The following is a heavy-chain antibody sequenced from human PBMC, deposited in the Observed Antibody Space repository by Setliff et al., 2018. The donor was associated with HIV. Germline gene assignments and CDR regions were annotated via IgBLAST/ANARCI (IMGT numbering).Heavy chain of an antibody. CDR2: INAGNGNT. CDR1: GYTFTSYA. CDR3: ARDTVDYDSSGYYPRMGAFDI. V-gene: IGHV1-3*01. D-gene: IGHD3-22*01. Sequence: ASVKVSCKASGYTFTSYAMHWVRQAPGQRLEWMGWINAGNGNTKYSQKFQGRVTITRDTSASTAYMELSSLRSEDTAVYYCARDTVDYDSSGYYPRMGAFDIWGQGTMVTVSS. J-gene: IGHJ3*02.